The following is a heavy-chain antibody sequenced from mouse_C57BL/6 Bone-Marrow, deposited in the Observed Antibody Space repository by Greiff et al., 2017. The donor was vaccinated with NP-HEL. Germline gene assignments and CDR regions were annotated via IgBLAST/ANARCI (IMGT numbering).Heavy chain of an antibody. CDR3: ARSDDYDRDYFDY. J-gene: IGHJ2*01. CDR1: GYTFTSYG. Sequence: QVQLKQSGAELARPGASVKLSCKASGYTFTSYGISWVKQRTGQGLEWIGEIYPRRGNTYYNEKFKGKATLTADQSSSTAYMELRRLTSEDSAVYFCARSDDYDRDYFDYGGQGTTLTVSS. V-gene: IGHV1-81*01. CDR2: IYPRRGNT. D-gene: IGHD2-4*01.